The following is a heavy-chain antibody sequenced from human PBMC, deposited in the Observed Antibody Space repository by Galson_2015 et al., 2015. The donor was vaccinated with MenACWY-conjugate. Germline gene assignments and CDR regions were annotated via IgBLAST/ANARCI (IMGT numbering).Heavy chain of an antibody. CDR3: ARHPPGGRGMDV. CDR1: GYGFSTYW. CDR2: ISLGDSNT. Sequence: QSGAEVKKPGESLKISCKGSGYGFSTYWIAWVRQLPGKGLEWMGLISLGDSNTRYSPAFHGQVTISADKSISTAYLQLHSLQASDTATYYCARHPPGGRGMDVWGQGTTVTVSS. J-gene: IGHJ6*02. V-gene: IGHV5-51*01. D-gene: IGHD1-26*01.